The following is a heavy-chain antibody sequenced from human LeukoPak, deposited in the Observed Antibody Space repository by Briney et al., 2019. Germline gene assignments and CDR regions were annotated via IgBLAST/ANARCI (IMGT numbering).Heavy chain of an antibody. CDR1: GGSFSGYY. CDR2: INHSGST. J-gene: IGHJ5*02. V-gene: IGHV4-34*01. Sequence: SGTLSLTCAVYGGSFSGYYWSWIRQPPGKGLEWIGEINHSGSTNYNPSLKSRVTISVDTSKNQFSLKLSSVTAADRAVYYCARVNYYDSSGPNWFDPWGQGTLVTVSS. D-gene: IGHD3-22*01. CDR3: ARVNYYDSSGPNWFDP.